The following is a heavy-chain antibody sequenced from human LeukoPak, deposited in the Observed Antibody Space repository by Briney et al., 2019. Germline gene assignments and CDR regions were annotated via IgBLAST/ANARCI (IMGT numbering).Heavy chain of an antibody. V-gene: IGHV3-15*01. D-gene: IGHD3-22*01. CDR1: GFTFSNAW. CDR3: TTVTLDYYDSSGYLWYFDY. CDR2: IKSKTDGGTT. Sequence: NPGGSLRLSCAASGFTFSNAWMSSVRQAPGKGLEWVGRIKSKTDGGTTDYAAPVKGRFTISRDDSKNTLYLRMNSLKTEDTAVYYCTTVTLDYYDSSGYLWYFDYWGQGTLVTVSS. J-gene: IGHJ4*02.